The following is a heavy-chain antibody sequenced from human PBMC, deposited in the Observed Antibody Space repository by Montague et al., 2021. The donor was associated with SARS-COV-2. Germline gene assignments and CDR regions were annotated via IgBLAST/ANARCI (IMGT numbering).Heavy chain of an antibody. CDR1: GGSLSTPHY. J-gene: IGHJ4*02. CDR3: ARGARKGYGFRLGSFDS. V-gene: IGHV4-4*02. Sequence: SETLSLTCAVSGGSLSTPHYWSWVRQPPGKGLEWIGEVHHSGNANYNASFNGRATMSVDTSKNQFSLKLSSVTAADTAVYYCARGARKGYGFRLGSFDSWGQGTLVTVSS. CDR2: VHHSGNA. D-gene: IGHD3-10*01.